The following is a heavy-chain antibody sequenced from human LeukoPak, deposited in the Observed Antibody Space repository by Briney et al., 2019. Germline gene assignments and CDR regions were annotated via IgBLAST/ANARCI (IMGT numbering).Heavy chain of an antibody. V-gene: IGHV6-1*01. J-gene: IGHJ4*02. CDR1: GDSVSSNSAA. Sequence: SQTLSLTCAISGDSVSSNSAAWTWIRQSPSRGLEWLGRTYYRSKCLNDYAVSVKGRVTINPDTSKNQFSLQLNSVTPEDTAVYYCARSHSGDVGSWGQGTLVTVSS. D-gene: IGHD5-12*01. CDR3: ARSHSGDVGS. CDR2: TYYRSKCLN.